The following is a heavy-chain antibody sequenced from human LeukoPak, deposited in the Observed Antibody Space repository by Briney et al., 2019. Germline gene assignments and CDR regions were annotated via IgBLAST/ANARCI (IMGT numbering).Heavy chain of an antibody. V-gene: IGHV3-21*01. CDR1: GFTFSSYE. J-gene: IGHJ4*02. CDR3: ARRSGIDY. D-gene: IGHD6-25*01. Sequence: GGSLRLSCAASGFTFSSYEMNWVRQAPGKGLEWVSSISSSSSYIYYADSVKGRFTISRDNAKNSLYLQMNSLRAEDTAVYYCARRSGIDYWGQGTLVTVSS. CDR2: ISSSSSYI.